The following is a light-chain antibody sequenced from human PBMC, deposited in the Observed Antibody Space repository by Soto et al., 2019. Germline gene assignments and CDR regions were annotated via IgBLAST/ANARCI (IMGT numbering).Light chain of an antibody. CDR2: EVS. V-gene: IGLV2-14*01. Sequence: QSALTQPASVSGSPGQSITISCTGTSNDVGGYNYVSWYQQHPGKVPKLMIYEVSNRPSGVSNRFSASKSGNTASLTISGLQAEDEADYYCSSYTSSSTWVFGGGTKLTFL. CDR3: SSYTSSSTWV. CDR1: SNDVGGYNY. J-gene: IGLJ3*02.